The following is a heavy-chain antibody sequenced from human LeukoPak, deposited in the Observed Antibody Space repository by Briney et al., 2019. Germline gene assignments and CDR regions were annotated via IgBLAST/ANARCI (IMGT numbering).Heavy chain of an antibody. CDR2: ISWNSGYM. V-gene: IGHV3-9*01. CDR1: GFAFADYA. D-gene: IGHD5-18*01. J-gene: IGHJ4*02. Sequence: PGGSLRLSCAASGFAFADYALHWVRQAPGKGLEWVSGISWNSGYMGYEDSVKGRFTISRDDAENSLYLEMNSLRTEDTALYYCAKDMGKGIQEFSLDYWGQGTLVTVSS. CDR3: AKDMGKGIQEFSLDY.